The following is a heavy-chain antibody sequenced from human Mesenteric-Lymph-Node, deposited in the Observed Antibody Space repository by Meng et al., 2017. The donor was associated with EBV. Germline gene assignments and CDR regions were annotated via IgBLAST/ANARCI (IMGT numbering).Heavy chain of an antibody. D-gene: IGHD1-26*01. V-gene: IGHV3-72*01. Sequence: EVKRGESGGGFGQHGGYLGRSCATSGFTFSDHYLDWVRQAPGKGLEWVGRSTNRVHSYTTEYAASVRDRFTISRDYSRNSLYLQMNRLKTEDTALYYCAMWNNGRPTWGQGTLVTVSS. CDR2: STNRVHSYTT. CDR3: AMWNNGRPT. CDR1: GFTFSDHY. J-gene: IGHJ5*02.